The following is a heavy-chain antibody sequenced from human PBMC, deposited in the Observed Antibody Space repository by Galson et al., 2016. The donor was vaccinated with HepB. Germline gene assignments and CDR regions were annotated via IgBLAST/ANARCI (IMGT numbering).Heavy chain of an antibody. CDR3: ARDGGQQLVRWERLRKVYYYYPMDV. J-gene: IGHJ6*02. CDR2: IGSGGSTI. Sequence: SLRLSCAASGFSISSYSFNWVRQAPGKGLEWVSHIGSGGSTISYADSVKGRFTISRDNAKHSLYLQTHSLRDEDTAVYYCARDGGQQLVRWERLRKVYYYYPMDVWGQGTTVTVSS. CDR1: GFSISSYS. D-gene: IGHD6-13*01. V-gene: IGHV3-48*02.